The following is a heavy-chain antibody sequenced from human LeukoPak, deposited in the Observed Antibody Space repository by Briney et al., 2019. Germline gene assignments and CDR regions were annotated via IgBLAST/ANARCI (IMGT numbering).Heavy chain of an antibody. J-gene: IGHJ4*02. CDR3: ASTTYYYDSSGYYFLDY. V-gene: IGHV4-4*07. Sequence: SETLSLTCTVSGDSISSYYWSWIRQPAGKGLEWIGRIYTSGSTNYNPSLKNRVTMSVDTSKDQFSLKLSSVTAADTAVYYCASTTYYYDSSGYYFLDYWGQGTLVTVSS. CDR2: IYTSGST. D-gene: IGHD3-22*01. CDR1: GDSISSYY.